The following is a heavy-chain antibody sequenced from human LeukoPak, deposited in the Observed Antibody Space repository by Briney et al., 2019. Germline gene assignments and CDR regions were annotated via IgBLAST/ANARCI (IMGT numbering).Heavy chain of an antibody. D-gene: IGHD6-6*01. J-gene: IGHJ4*02. V-gene: IGHV3-11*01. Sequence: GGSLRLSCAASGFTFSDYYMSWIRQAPGKGLEWVSYISSNGSTIYYADSVKGRFTISRDNAKNSLYLQMNSLRAEDTAVYYCARVAEQHVRTADDYWGQGTLVTVSS. CDR1: GFTFSDYY. CDR3: ARVAEQHVRTADDY. CDR2: ISSNGSTI.